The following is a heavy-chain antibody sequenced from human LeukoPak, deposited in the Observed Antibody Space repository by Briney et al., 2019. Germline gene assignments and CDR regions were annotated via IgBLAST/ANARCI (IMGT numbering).Heavy chain of an antibody. D-gene: IGHD2-2*01. V-gene: IGHV4-38-2*01. Sequence: SETLSLTCAVSGYSISSGYYWGWIRQPPGKGLEWIGSIYHSGSTYYNPSLKSRVTISVDTSKNQFSLKLSSVTAADTAVYYCAVTIVVVPAASTYSFDYWGQGTLVIVSS. CDR1: GYSISSGYY. CDR3: AVTIVVVPAASTYSFDY. CDR2: IYHSGST. J-gene: IGHJ4*02.